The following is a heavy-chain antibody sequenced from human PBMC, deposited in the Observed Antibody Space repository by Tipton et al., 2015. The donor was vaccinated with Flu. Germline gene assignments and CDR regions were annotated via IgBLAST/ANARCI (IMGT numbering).Heavy chain of an antibody. D-gene: IGHD2-8*01. CDR2: ISRSATTI. Sequence: GSLRLSCAASGFTFRNYEMNWVRQAPGKGLEWVSYISRSATTIYADSVKGRFTISRDNARNSLYLEMNSLRADDTAVYYCVRDNGGAWGQGTLVTVSS. V-gene: IGHV3-48*03. J-gene: IGHJ4*02. CDR3: VRDNGGA. CDR1: GFTFRNYE.